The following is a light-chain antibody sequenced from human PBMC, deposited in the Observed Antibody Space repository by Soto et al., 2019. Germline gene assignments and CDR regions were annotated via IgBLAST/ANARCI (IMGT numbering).Light chain of an antibody. V-gene: IGLV2-11*01. CDR1: SSDVGGYNY. CDR2: DVS. CDR3: CSYAGSYTYV. Sequence: QSVLTQPRSVSGSPGHSVTISCTGTSSDVGGYNYVSWYQQHPGKAPKLMIYDVSKRPSGVPDRFSGSKSGNTASLTISGLQAGDEADYCCCSYAGSYTYVFGTGTKLTVL. J-gene: IGLJ1*01.